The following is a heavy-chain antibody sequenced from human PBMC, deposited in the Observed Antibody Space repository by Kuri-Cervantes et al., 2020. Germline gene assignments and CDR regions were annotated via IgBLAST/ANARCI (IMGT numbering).Heavy chain of an antibody. Sequence: SWIRQHPGKGLEWIGYIYYSGSTYYNPSLKSLVTIPVDTSKNQFSLKLSSVTAADTAVYYCARVPITGTTGGAFDIWGQGTMVTVSS. D-gene: IGHD1-20*01. CDR2: IYYSGST. CDR3: ARVPITGTTGGAFDI. J-gene: IGHJ3*02. V-gene: IGHV4-31*01.